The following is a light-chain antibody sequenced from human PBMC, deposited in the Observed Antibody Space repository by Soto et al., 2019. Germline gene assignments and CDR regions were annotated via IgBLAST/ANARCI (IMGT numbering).Light chain of an antibody. Sequence: QSVVTQPPSASGTPGQRVTISCSGSSSNIGSNTVNWYQQVPGTAPKLLIYANNKRPSGVSDRFSGSKSGTSASLAISGLQSDDEADYYCAPWDDRLNGWVFGGGTKLTVL. CDR2: ANN. CDR3: APWDDRLNGWV. J-gene: IGLJ3*02. CDR1: SSNIGSNT. V-gene: IGLV1-44*01.